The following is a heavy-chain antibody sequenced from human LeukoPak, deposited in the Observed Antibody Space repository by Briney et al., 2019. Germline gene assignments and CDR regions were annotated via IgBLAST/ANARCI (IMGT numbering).Heavy chain of an antibody. V-gene: IGHV3-53*01. D-gene: IGHD3-10*01. Sequence: PGGSLRLSCAASGFTVSSNYMSWVRQAPGKGLEWVSVIYSGGSTYYADSVKGRFTISRDNSKNTLYLQMNSLRAEDTAVYYCARGGITMVRGVIFFYWGQGTLVTVSS. CDR1: GFTVSSNY. CDR2: IYSGGST. J-gene: IGHJ4*02. CDR3: ARGGITMVRGVIFFY.